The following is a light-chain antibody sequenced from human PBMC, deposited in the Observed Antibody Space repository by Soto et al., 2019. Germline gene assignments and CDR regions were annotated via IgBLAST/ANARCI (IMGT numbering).Light chain of an antibody. J-gene: IGKJ1*01. CDR3: QQYDSSRT. Sequence: EIVLTQSPGTLSLSPGERVTLSCRASQSVDSRFLAWYQQKPGQAPRLLVYGASIRATGIPDRFSGSGSGTDFPLSIRRLEPEDFAVYYCQQYDSSRTFGQGTKVEMK. CDR1: QSVDSRF. V-gene: IGKV3-20*01. CDR2: GAS.